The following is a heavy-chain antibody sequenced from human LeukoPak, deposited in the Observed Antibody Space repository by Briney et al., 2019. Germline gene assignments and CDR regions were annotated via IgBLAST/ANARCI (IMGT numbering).Heavy chain of an antibody. V-gene: IGHV3-48*01. CDR3: ARELPTILSDF. Sequence: TGGSLRLSCEASGFTFSSYSMNWVRQAPGKGLEWVSYIDNRGGAIDYTDSVKGRFTISRDNDKSSVYLDMNNLRAEDTAVYYCARELPTILSDFWGQGTLVTVSS. D-gene: IGHD3-9*01. J-gene: IGHJ4*02. CDR1: GFTFSSYS. CDR2: IDNRGGAI.